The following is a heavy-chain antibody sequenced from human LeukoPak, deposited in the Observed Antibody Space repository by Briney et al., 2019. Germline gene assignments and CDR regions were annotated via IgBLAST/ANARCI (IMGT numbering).Heavy chain of an antibody. V-gene: IGHV4-39*01. CDR1: GVSISSSNSY. CDR3: ASHYDSSGYYSFDYFDY. D-gene: IGHD3-22*01. Sequence: SETLSLTCTVSGVSISSSNSYWGWIRQPPGKGLEWIGSIYYSGNTYYNASLKSQVSISIDTSKNQFSLRLTSVTAADTAVYYCASHYDSSGYYSFDYFDYWGQGTLVTVSS. J-gene: IGHJ4*02. CDR2: IYYSGNT.